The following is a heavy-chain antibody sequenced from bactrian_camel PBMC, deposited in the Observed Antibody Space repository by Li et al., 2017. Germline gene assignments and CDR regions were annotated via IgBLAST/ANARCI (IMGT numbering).Heavy chain of an antibody. V-gene: IGHV3S1*01. CDR2: INEPGAHT. J-gene: IGHJ4*01. Sequence: VQLVESGGNLVQPGGSLRLSCAASGFTFSSYPMVWVRQAPGKGLEWLSGINEPGAHTYYADSVKGRFTISRDNANNTLYLQLNNLKTEDTALYYCAKDNFLYSPTDPYYAQGTQVTVS. CDR1: GFTFSSYP. D-gene: IGHD2*01.